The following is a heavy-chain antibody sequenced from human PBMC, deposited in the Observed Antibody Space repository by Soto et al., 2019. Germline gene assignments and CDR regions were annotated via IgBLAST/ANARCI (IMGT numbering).Heavy chain of an antibody. Sequence: SETLSLTCTFSCGAISSSSYYWGWIRQPPGKGLEWIGSIYYSGSTYYNPSLKSRVTISVDTSKNQFSLKLSSVTAADTAVYYCASRYSSGWREVGYFDYWGQGTLVTVSS. CDR1: CGAISSSSYY. V-gene: IGHV4-39*01. J-gene: IGHJ4*02. D-gene: IGHD6-19*01. CDR2: IYYSGST. CDR3: ASRYSSGWREVGYFDY.